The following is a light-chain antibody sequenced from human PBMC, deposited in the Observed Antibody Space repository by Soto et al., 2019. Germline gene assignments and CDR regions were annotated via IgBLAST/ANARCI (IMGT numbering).Light chain of an antibody. V-gene: IGKV3-20*01. CDR2: GAS. Sequence: EIVLTQSPGTLSLSPGERATLSCRASQSVSSSYLAWYQQKPGQAPRLLIYGASSRATGIPDRFSGSGSGTDFNLAISRLEPEDFAEYYWQQYVSSPLTFGGGTKVEIK. J-gene: IGKJ4*01. CDR3: QQYVSSPLT. CDR1: QSVSSSY.